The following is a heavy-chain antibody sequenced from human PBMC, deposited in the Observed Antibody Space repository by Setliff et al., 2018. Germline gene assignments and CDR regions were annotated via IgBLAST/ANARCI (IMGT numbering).Heavy chain of an antibody. CDR2: ISYNSGSI. D-gene: IGHD3-16*01. CDR1: GFTFDDHA. V-gene: IGHV3-9*01. Sequence: PGGSLRLSCATSGFTFDDHAMHWVRQAPGKGLEWVSGISYNSGSIGYGDSVKGRFTISRDSAKTSLYLQMNSLRAEDTALYYCARDVQGGGYPDYWGQGTLVTVSS. CDR3: ARDVQGGGYPDY. J-gene: IGHJ4*02.